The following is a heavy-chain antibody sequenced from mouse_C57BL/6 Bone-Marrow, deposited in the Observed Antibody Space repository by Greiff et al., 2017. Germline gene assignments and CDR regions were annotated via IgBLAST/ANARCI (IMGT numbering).Heavy chain of an antibody. D-gene: IGHD2-2*01. CDR3: ARPYGYFYFDY. V-gene: IGHV7-3*01. CDR1: GFTFTDYY. J-gene: IGHJ2*01. CDR2: IRNKANGYTT. Sequence: EVQLVESGGGLVQPGGSLSLSCAASGFTFTDYYMSWVRQPPGKALEWLGFIRNKANGYTTEYSASVKGRFTISRDNSQSILYLQMNALRAEDSATYYCARPYGYFYFDYWGQGTTLTVSS.